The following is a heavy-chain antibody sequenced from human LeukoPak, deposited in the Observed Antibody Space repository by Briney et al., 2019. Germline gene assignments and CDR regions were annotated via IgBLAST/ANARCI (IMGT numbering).Heavy chain of an antibody. J-gene: IGHJ4*02. V-gene: IGHV3-11*04. Sequence: GGSLRLSCAASGFTFSDYYMSWIRQAPGKGLEWVSYISSSGSTIYYADSVEGRFTISRDNAKNSLYLQMNSLRAEDTAMYYCARYYYDSSGYYYKDYWGQGTLVTVSS. CDR1: GFTFSDYY. CDR3: ARYYYDSSGYYYKDY. D-gene: IGHD3-22*01. CDR2: ISSSGSTI.